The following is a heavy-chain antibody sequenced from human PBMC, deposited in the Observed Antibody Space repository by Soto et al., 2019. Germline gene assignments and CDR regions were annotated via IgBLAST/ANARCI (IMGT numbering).Heavy chain of an antibody. CDR1: GFSFRNYA. D-gene: IGHD1-1*01. Sequence: GGSLRLSCAASGFSFRNYAMTWVRQAPGKGLEWVSGLSGSGTMRYYADSVRGRFIISRDHAKNTLFLQMDNLRVEDSAVYYWSKEAEENENVPIPGDNWGQGTPVTVSS. CDR3: SKEAEENENVPIPGDN. CDR2: LSGSGTMR. J-gene: IGHJ4*02. V-gene: IGHV3-23*01.